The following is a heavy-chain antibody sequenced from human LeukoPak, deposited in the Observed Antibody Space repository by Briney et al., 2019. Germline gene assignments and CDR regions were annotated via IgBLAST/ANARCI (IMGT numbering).Heavy chain of an antibody. D-gene: IGHD1-20*01. CDR2: ISGGGGNT. J-gene: IGHJ6*03. V-gene: IGHV3-23*01. CDR3: AKGEGYNWHHYDYYMDV. CDR1: GFIFSNYA. Sequence: PGGSLRLSCAASGFIFSNYAMIWVRQAPGKWLEWVSGISGGGGNTYYAGSVKGRFTISRDNSKNTLYLQMNSPRAEDTAIYYCAKGEGYNWHHYDYYMDVWGKGTTVTVSS.